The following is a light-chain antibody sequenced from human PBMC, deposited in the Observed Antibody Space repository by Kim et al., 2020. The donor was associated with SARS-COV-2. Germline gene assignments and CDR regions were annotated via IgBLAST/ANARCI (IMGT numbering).Light chain of an antibody. V-gene: IGKV3-20*01. J-gene: IGKJ4*01. Sequence: APGERATLSCRASQSVSNSRLAWYQQKPGQAPRLLISGASRRATGIPDRFSGSGSGTDFTLTITRLEPEDFAVYYCQQYGSSPLTFGGGTKVDIK. CDR3: QQYGSSPLT. CDR1: QSVSNSR. CDR2: GAS.